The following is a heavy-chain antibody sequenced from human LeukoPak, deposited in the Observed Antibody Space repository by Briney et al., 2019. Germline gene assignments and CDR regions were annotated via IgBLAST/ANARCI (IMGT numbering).Heavy chain of an antibody. D-gene: IGHD6-19*01. J-gene: IGHJ4*02. CDR2: IYASGGSA. CDR3: AGGEENSSGQSGSY. V-gene: IGHV1-46*01. Sequence: ASVKVSCKASGGTFSSYAISWVRQAPGQGLEWMGIIYASGGSATYAQKFQGRVTMTRDTSTSTLYMELSSLRSEDTAVYYCAGGEENSSGQSGSYWGQGTLVTVSS. CDR1: GGTFSSYA.